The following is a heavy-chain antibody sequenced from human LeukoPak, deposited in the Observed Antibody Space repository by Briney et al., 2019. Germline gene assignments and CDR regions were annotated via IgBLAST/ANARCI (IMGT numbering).Heavy chain of an antibody. Sequence: SETLSLTCTVSGGSISSYYWGWIRQPPGKGLEWIGSIYYSGSTYYNPSLKSRVTISVDTSKNQFSLKLSSVTAADTAVYYCARRDAIITGTYFDYWGQGTLVTVSS. CDR2: IYYSGST. D-gene: IGHD1-20*01. V-gene: IGHV4-39*01. CDR3: ARRDAIITGTYFDY. J-gene: IGHJ4*02. CDR1: GGSISSYY.